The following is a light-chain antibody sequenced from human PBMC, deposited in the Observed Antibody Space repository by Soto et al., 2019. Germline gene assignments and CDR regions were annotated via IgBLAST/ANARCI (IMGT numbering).Light chain of an antibody. Sequence: VLTQPASVSGSPGQSITISCIGTSSDIGPYNYVSWYQQHPDKAPKLILYEVTNRPSGASDRFSGSKSGNAAFLTISGLQAEDEADYYCSSYSSSATPYVFGTGTKVTVL. CDR2: EVT. V-gene: IGLV2-14*01. CDR3: SSYSSSATPYV. CDR1: SSDIGPYNY. J-gene: IGLJ1*01.